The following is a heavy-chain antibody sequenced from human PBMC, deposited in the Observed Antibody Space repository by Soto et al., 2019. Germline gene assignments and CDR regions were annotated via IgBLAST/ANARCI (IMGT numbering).Heavy chain of an antibody. CDR2: IYTAGGT. CDR3: ARALPVAKGGFDP. V-gene: IGHV3-53*02. D-gene: IGHD2-2*01. Sequence: EVQLVETGGGWIQPGGSLRLSCAASGFTVSNTYMTWVRQPPGKGLECVSVIYTAGGTNYADSVKGRFIISRDNSKNTVYLQMNCLRAEDTAVYYCARALPVAKGGFDPWGQGTLVTVSS. J-gene: IGHJ5*02. CDR1: GFTVSNTY.